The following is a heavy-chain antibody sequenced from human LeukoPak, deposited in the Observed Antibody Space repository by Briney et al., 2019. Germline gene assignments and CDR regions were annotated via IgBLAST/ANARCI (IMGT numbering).Heavy chain of an antibody. CDR1: GGTFSSYA. V-gene: IGHV1-69*05. J-gene: IGHJ5*02. CDR3: ARDGNSITMVRGVIVSWFDP. D-gene: IGHD3-10*01. CDR2: IIPIFGTA. Sequence: SVKVSCKASGGTFSSYAISWVRQAPGQGLEWMGGIIPIFGTANYAQKFQGRVTITTDESTSTAYMELSSLRSEDTAVYYCARDGNSITMVRGVIVSWFDPWGQGTLVTVSS.